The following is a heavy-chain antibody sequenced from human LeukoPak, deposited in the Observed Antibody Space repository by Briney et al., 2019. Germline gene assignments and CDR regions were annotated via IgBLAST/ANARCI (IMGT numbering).Heavy chain of an antibody. D-gene: IGHD3-22*01. V-gene: IGHV1-69*04. CDR2: IIPILGVA. CDR3: VREGEDHTMIVVVPIGGAFDI. J-gene: IGHJ3*02. CDR1: GGTFSSYA. Sequence: SVKVSCKASGGTFSSYAISWVRQAPGQGLEWMGRIIPILGVANYAQKFQGRVTITADKSTSTAYMELSSLRSEDTAVYYCVREGEDHTMIVVVPIGGAFDIWGQGTMVTVSS.